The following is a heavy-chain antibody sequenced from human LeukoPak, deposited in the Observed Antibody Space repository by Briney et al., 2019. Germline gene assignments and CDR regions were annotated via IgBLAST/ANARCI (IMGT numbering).Heavy chain of an antibody. CDR3: ARRRAVADQFDY. V-gene: IGHV3-21*01. Sequence: GGSLRLSCAASGFTFSSYSMNWVRQAPGKGLEWVSSISSSSYIHYADSVKGRFTISRDNAKNSLYLQMNSLRAEDTAVYYCARRRAVADQFDYWGQGTLVTVSS. CDR1: GFTFSSYS. CDR2: ISSSSYI. J-gene: IGHJ4*02. D-gene: IGHD6-19*01.